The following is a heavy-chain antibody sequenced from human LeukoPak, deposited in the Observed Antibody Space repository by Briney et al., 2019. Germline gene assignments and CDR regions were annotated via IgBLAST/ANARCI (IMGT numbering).Heavy chain of an antibody. CDR3: AKDHLRYYGSGTFDY. V-gene: IGHV3-33*06. CDR1: GFTFSSYG. CDR2: IWYDGSNK. D-gene: IGHD3-10*01. J-gene: IGHJ4*02. Sequence: GGSLRLSCAASGFTFSSYGMHWVRQAPGKGLEWVAVIWYDGSNKYYADSVKGRFTISRDNSKNTLYLQMNSLRDEDTAVYYCAKDHLRYYGSGTFDYWGQGTLVTVSS.